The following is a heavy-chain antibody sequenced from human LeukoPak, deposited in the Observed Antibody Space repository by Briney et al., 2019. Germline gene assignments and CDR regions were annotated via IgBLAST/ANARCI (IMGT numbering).Heavy chain of an antibody. CDR3: TLGSYHGSLDY. Sequence: ASVKVSCKASGGTFSSSAISWVRQAPGQGLEWMGRIIPILGIANYAQKFQGRVTITADKSTSTAYLELSSLRSEDTAVYYCTLGSYHGSLDYWGQGTLVTVSS. D-gene: IGHD3-10*01. CDR2: IIPILGIA. J-gene: IGHJ4*02. V-gene: IGHV1-69*04. CDR1: GGTFSSSA.